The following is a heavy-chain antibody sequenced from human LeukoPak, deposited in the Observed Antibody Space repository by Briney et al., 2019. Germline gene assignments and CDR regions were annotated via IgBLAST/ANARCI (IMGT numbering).Heavy chain of an antibody. D-gene: IGHD2-21*01. J-gene: IGHJ3*02. CDR1: GFTVSSYG. CDR3: VRDRRFPDDVFDI. CDR2: ITSRSDGT. Sequence: GGSLRLSCAASGFTVSSYGMGWVRHAPGKGLEWVSSITSRSDGTRTLDSVRGRFTISRDNSKNTLYLQMDSLRADDTALYYCVRDRRFPDDVFDIWGLGTMVTVSS. V-gene: IGHV3-23*01.